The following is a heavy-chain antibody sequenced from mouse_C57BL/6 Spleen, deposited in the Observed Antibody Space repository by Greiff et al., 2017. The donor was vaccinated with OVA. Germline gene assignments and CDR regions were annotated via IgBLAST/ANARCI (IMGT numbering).Heavy chain of an antibody. Sequence: VHLVESGAELVRPGASVTLSCKASGYTFTDYEMHWVKQTPVHGLEWIGAIDPETGGTAYNQKFKGKAILTADKSSSTAYMELRSLTSEDSAVYYCTRYGSSYFDYWGQGTTLTVSS. J-gene: IGHJ2*01. D-gene: IGHD1-1*01. CDR2: IDPETGGT. CDR1: GYTFTDYE. V-gene: IGHV1-15*01. CDR3: TRYGSSYFDY.